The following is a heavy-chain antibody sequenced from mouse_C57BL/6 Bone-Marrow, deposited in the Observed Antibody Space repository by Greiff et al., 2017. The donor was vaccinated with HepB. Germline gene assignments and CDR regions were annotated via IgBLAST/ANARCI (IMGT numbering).Heavy chain of an antibody. V-gene: IGHV1-72*01. CDR1: GYTFTSYW. D-gene: IGHD3-2*02. Sequence: VQLQQPGAELVKPGASVKLSCKASGYTFTSYWMHWVKQRPGRGLEWIGRIDPNSGGTKYNEKFKSKATLTVDKPSSTAYMELSSLTSEDSAVYYCAREPRQLRLAWFAYWGQGTLVTVSA. CDR2: IDPNSGGT. J-gene: IGHJ3*01. CDR3: AREPRQLRLAWFAY.